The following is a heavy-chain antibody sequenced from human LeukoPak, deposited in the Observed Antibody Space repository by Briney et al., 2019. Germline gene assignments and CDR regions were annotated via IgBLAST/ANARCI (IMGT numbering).Heavy chain of an antibody. D-gene: IGHD3-22*01. CDR3: ARVNYDSSGYRVDFDY. CDR1: GGSISSGDYY. CDR2: IYYSRST. Sequence: SETLSLTCTVSGGSISSGDYYWSWIRQPPGKGLEWIGYIYYSRSTYYNPSLKSRVTISVDTSKNQFSLKLSSVTAADTAVYYCARVNYDSSGYRVDFDYWGQGTLVTVSS. J-gene: IGHJ4*02. V-gene: IGHV4-30-4*01.